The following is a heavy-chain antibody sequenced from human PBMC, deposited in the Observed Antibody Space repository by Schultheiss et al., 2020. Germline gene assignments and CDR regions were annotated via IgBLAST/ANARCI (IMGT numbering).Heavy chain of an antibody. V-gene: IGHV1-46*03. CDR2: INPSGGST. Sequence: ASVKVSCKASGYTFTSYYMHWVRQAPGQGLEWMGIINPSGGSTSYAQKFQGRVTMTRDTSTSTVYMGLSSLRSEDTAVYYCARGVGYCTGGVCFQTGYGMDVWGQGTTVTVSS. J-gene: IGHJ6*02. D-gene: IGHD2-8*02. CDR3: ARGVGYCTGGVCFQTGYGMDV. CDR1: GYTFTSYY.